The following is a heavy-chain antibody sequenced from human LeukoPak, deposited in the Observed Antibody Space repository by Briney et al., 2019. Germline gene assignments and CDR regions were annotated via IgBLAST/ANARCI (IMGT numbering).Heavy chain of an antibody. D-gene: IGHD2-15*01. Sequence: SQTLSLTCVISGDIASSTIAAWNWIRQSPSRGLEWLGRTYYRSKWYNDYAASVKSRLTINPDTSKNQFSLELNSVTPEDTAVYYCARGPYCSGGSCYPSSLLGWYNWFDPWGQGTLVTVSS. J-gene: IGHJ5*02. CDR2: TYYRSKWYN. CDR1: GDIASSTIAA. CDR3: ARGPYCSGGSCYPSSLLGWYNWFDP. V-gene: IGHV6-1*01.